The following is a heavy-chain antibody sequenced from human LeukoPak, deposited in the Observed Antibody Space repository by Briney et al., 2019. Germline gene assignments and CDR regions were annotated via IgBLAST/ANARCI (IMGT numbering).Heavy chain of an antibody. CDR1: GYTFTGYY. CDR3: ARGLLWPPRFDY. J-gene: IGHJ4*02. D-gene: IGHD1-14*01. CDR2: INPYSGDT. V-gene: IGHV1-2*02. Sequence: ASVKVSCKASGYTFTGYYMHWVRQAPGQGLEWMGWINPYSGDTNYSQKFRGRVTMTSDTSISTAYMELSRLTSDDTSVYYCARGLLWPPRFDYWGQGTLVTVSS.